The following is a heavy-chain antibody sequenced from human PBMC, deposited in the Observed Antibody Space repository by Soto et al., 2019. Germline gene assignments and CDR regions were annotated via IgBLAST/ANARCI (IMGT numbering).Heavy chain of an antibody. CDR3: ARAAGLGAVAVDY. CDR2: IYHSGST. CDR1: GGSISSGGYS. D-gene: IGHD6-19*01. Sequence: QLQLQESGSGLVKPSQTLSLTCAVSGGSISSGGYSWSWIRQPPGKGLEWIGYIYHSGSTYYNPSLERRVTISVDRSKNQFSLKLSSVTAADTAVYYCARAAGLGAVAVDYWGQGTLVTVSS. J-gene: IGHJ4*02. V-gene: IGHV4-30-2*01.